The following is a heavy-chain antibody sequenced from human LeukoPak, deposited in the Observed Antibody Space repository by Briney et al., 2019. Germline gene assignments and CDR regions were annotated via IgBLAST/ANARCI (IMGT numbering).Heavy chain of an antibody. J-gene: IGHJ4*02. V-gene: IGHV3-74*01. CDR1: GFTFSSYS. CDR3: ARDLSLSFDY. Sequence: GGSLRLSCAASGFTFSSYSMNWVRQAPGKGLVWVARINGDGTYTKYADSVKGRFTISRDNTKNTLYLQMNSLRVEDTAVYYCARDLSLSFDYWGRGTLVTVSS. CDR2: INGDGTYT.